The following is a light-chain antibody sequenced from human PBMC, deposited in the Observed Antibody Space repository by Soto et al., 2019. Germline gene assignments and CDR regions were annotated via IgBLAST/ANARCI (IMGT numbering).Light chain of an antibody. V-gene: IGKV1-33*01. CDR2: YAS. CDR3: QQYGSLTIT. CDR1: QDGGHF. J-gene: IGKJ5*01. Sequence: QMTQSPSSLSATIGDRVTIXXQASQDGGHFVNGDQQRPGTAPYIXCDYASNLDSLGSSMFSGSGSVRYFSFTSTSLQPAAVATYLCQQYGSLTITFGPGTRLEIK.